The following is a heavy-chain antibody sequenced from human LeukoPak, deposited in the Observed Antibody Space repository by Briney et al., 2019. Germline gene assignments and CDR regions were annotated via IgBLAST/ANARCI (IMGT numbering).Heavy chain of an antibody. CDR1: GGSISSYY. CDR3: ARRGVGSRNWFDP. CDR2: IYYSGST. V-gene: IGHV4-59*08. Sequence: PSETLSLTCTVSGGSISSYYWSWIRQPPGKGLEWIGYIYYSGSTNYNPSLKSRVTISVDTSKNQFSLKLSSVTAADTAVYYCARRGVGSRNWFDPWGQGTLVTVSS. J-gene: IGHJ5*02. D-gene: IGHD1-26*01.